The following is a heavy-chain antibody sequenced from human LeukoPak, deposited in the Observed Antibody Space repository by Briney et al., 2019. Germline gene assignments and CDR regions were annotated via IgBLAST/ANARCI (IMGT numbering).Heavy chain of an antibody. J-gene: IGHJ6*02. V-gene: IGHV3-21*01. Sequence: GGSLRLSCAASGFTFSSYSMNWVRQAPGKGLEWVSSISSSSSYIYYADSVEGRFTISRDNAKNSLYLQVNSLRAEDTAVYYCARSLMVRGVMSGMDVWGQGTTVTVSS. CDR3: ARSLMVRGVMSGMDV. CDR1: GFTFSSYS. CDR2: ISSSSSYI. D-gene: IGHD3-10*01.